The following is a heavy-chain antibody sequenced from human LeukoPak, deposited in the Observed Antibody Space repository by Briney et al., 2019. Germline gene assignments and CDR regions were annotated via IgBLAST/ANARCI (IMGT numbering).Heavy chain of an antibody. CDR1: GFTFNSYW. CDR2: FKTDGSTT. J-gene: IGHJ4*02. V-gene: IGHV3-74*01. CDR3: ARSTSQGFDY. Sequence: GGSLSLSCAASGFTFNSYWMHWVRQAPGKGLVWVSLFKTDGSTTRYADSVKGRFTISRDNAKNTLYLQMNSLRAEDTAVYYCARSTSQGFDYWGQGPPVIVSS.